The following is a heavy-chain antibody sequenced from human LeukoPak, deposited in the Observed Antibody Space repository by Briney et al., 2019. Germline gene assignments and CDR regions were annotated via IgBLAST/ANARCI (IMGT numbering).Heavy chain of an antibody. J-gene: IGHJ3*02. D-gene: IGHD5-24*01. Sequence: PGGSLRLTCAASGGTVISNYLSWFGQAPGMGLEWVSVIYSGGSTYYADSVKGQFTISRDNSKNTLYLQMNRLRAEDTAVYYCASGTSRDGYNTDAYYICGQGTIVTVSS. CDR1: GGTVISNY. V-gene: IGHV3-53*01. CDR3: ASGTSRDGYNTDAYYI. CDR2: IYSGGST.